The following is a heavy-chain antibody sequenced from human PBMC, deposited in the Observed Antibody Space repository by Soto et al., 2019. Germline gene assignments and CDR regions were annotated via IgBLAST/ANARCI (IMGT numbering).Heavy chain of an antibody. D-gene: IGHD3-16*01. CDR3: AREAPGGGQIDN. CDR1: GGSFSAYY. Sequence: SETLSLTCAVYGGSFSAYYWSWIRQPPGKGLEWIGYIYHSGGPSYNPSLISRVTISVDRSNNQFSLELRSLTAADTAVYYCAREAPGGGQIDNWGQGTLVTVSS. CDR2: IYHSGGP. J-gene: IGHJ4*02. V-gene: IGHV4-34*01.